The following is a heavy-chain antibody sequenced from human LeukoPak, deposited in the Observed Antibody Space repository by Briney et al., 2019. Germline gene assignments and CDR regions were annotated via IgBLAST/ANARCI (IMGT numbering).Heavy chain of an antibody. CDR1: GFTFSTYA. CDR2: LTGGGGGT. CDR3: AKDKGAVTWTFDY. Sequence: GGSLRLSCAASGFTFSTYAMSWVRQAPGKGLEWVSGLTGGGGGTSYADSVMGRFTISRDNSKNTLYLQMNSLRAEDTAVYYCAKDKGAVTWTFDYWRQGTLVTVSS. V-gene: IGHV3-23*01. D-gene: IGHD1-1*01. J-gene: IGHJ4*02.